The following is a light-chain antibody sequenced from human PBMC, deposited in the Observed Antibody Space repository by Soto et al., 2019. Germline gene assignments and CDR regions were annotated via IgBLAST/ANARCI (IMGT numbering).Light chain of an antibody. CDR2: AAS. J-gene: IGKJ4*01. V-gene: IGKV1-39*01. Sequence: DLPLTQSPSSLSASAGDGVTITCRASQSISTYLNWYQQKPGKAPSLLIYAASSLHSGVPSRFRARGSATDFTLSISHLQPEDFAIYFCQQSYNTQPTFGGGTKVEIK. CDR3: QQSYNTQPT. CDR1: QSISTY.